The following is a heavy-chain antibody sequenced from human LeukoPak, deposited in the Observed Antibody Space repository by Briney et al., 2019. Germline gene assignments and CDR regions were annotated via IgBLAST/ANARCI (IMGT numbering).Heavy chain of an antibody. CDR3: AKILTGTGTTMDV. CDR1: GGSISGYY. J-gene: IGHJ6*02. V-gene: IGHV4-59*01. CDR2: IYYNGVS. D-gene: IGHD1-20*01. Sequence: SETLSLTCTVSGGSISGYYWSWIRQPPGKGLEWIAYIYYNGVSNYNPSLKSRVIISVDSSKNQFSLELTSVTAADTAVYYCAKILTGTGTTMDVWGQGTTVAVSS.